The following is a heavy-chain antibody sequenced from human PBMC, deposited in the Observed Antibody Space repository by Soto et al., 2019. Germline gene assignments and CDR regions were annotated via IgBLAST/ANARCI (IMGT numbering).Heavy chain of an antibody. V-gene: IGHV4-61*05. D-gene: IGHD3-22*01. CDR3: ARARMGYYYDSSGYPDE. CDR1: GGSISSSSYY. J-gene: IGHJ4*02. Sequence: SETLSLTCTVSGGSISSSSYYWGWIRQPPGKGLEWIGYIYYSGSTNYNPSLKSRVTISVDTSKNQFSLKLSSVTAADTAVDYFARARMGYYYDSSGYPDEWGQGTLVSVSS. CDR2: IYYSGST.